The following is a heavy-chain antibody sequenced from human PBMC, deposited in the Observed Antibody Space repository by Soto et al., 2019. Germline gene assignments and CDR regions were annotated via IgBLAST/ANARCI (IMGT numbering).Heavy chain of an antibody. Sequence: EVHLVESGGDLVQPGGSLRLSRAASGFTFSNYWMHWVRQVPGKGLVWVSRINSDGSRIDYADSVKGRFTISRDNAKNTLYLQMNSLRAEDTAVYYCARAGSYRFDYWGQGTLVTVSP. CDR3: ARAGSYRFDY. D-gene: IGHD3-10*01. V-gene: IGHV3-74*01. J-gene: IGHJ4*02. CDR2: INSDGSRI. CDR1: GFTFSNYW.